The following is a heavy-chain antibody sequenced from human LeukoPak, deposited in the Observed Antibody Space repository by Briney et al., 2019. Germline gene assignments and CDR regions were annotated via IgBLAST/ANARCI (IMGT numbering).Heavy chain of an antibody. V-gene: IGHV4-31*03. D-gene: IGHD3-10*01. CDR2: IYYSGST. Sequence: SETLSLTCTVSGGSISSGGYYWSWIRQHPGTGLEWIVYIYYSGSTYYNPSLKSRVTISVDTSKNQFSLKLSSVTAADTAVYYCAKSGSGVEESYYYYGMDVWGQGTTVTVSS. J-gene: IGHJ6*02. CDR3: AKSGSGVEESYYYYGMDV. CDR1: GGSISSGGYY.